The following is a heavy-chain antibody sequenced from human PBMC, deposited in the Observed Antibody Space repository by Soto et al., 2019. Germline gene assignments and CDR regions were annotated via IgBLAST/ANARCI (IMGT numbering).Heavy chain of an antibody. Sequence: GGSLRLSCAASGFTFSSYEMNWVRQAPGKGLEWVSYISSSGSTIYYADSVKGRFTISRDNAKNSLYLQMNSLRAEDTAVYYCARVYSSGYYFDYWGQGTLVTVSS. CDR2: ISSSGSTI. D-gene: IGHD3-22*01. J-gene: IGHJ4*02. V-gene: IGHV3-48*03. CDR1: GFTFSSYE. CDR3: ARVYSSGYYFDY.